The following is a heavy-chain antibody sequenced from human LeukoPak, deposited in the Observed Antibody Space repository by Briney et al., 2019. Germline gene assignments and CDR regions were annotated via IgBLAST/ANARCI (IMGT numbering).Heavy chain of an antibody. J-gene: IGHJ4*02. CDR1: GYTFTSYG. CDR2: ISAYNGNT. D-gene: IGHD3-3*01. CDR3: ARDLYYDFWSGYSRTTFWGYFDY. V-gene: IGHV1-18*01. Sequence: ASVKVSCKASGYTFTSYGISWVRQAPGQGLEWMGWISAYNGNTNYAQKLQGRVTMTTDTSTSTAYMGLRSLRSDDTAVYYCARDLYYDFWSGYSRTTFWGYFDYWGQGTLVTVSS.